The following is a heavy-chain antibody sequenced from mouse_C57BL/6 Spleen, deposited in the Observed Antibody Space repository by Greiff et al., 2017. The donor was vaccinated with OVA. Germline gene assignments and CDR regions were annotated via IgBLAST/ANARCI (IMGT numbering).Heavy chain of an antibody. V-gene: IGHV1-53*01. D-gene: IGHD6-1*01. J-gene: IGHJ4*01. Sequence: VQLQQPGPELVKPGDSVKLSCKASGYTFTSYWMHWVKQRPGQGLEWIGNINPSNGGTNYNEQFKSKATLTVDKSSSTAYMQLSSLTSEDSAVYYCARRRVLYYYAMDYWGQGTTVTVAS. CDR2: INPSNGGT. CDR1: GYTFTSYW. CDR3: ARRRVLYYYAMDY.